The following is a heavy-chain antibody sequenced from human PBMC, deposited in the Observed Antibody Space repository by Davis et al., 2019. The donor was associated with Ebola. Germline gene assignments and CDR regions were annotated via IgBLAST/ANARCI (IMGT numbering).Heavy chain of an antibody. CDR1: GGSISSAEYY. V-gene: IGHV4-30-4*01. CDR2: IYYTGSA. J-gene: IGHJ6*02. Sequence: MPSETLSLTCTVSGGSISSAEYYWSWIRQPPGKGLEWIGYIYYTGSAYYNPSLKSRVTISVDTSKNQFSLKLSSVTAADTAVYYCARRERYYDFWSGPMDVWGQGTTVTVSS. CDR3: ARRERYYDFWSGPMDV. D-gene: IGHD3-3*01.